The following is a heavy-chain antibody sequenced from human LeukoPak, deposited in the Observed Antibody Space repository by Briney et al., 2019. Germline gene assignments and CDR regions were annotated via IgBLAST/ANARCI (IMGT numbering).Heavy chain of an antibody. Sequence: GGSLRLSCAASGFTFSNYGMSWVRQAPGKGLEWVSAISGSGSSSYYANSVKGRFTISRDNSKNTLYLQINSLRAEDTAIYYCAKDQRTISTFDYWGQGTLVTVSS. CDR3: AKDQRTISTFDY. CDR2: ISGSGSSS. D-gene: IGHD3-3*01. CDR1: GFTFSNYG. V-gene: IGHV3-23*01. J-gene: IGHJ4*02.